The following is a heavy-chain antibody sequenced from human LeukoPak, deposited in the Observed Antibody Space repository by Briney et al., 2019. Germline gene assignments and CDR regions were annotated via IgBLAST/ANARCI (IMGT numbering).Heavy chain of an antibody. D-gene: IGHD1-26*01. V-gene: IGHV3-9*01. Sequence: PGGSLRLSCAASGFTFDDYAMHWVRQAPGKGLEWVSGISWNSGSIGYADSVKGRFTISRDNSKNTLYLQMNSLRAEDTAVYYCAKWEARGRFDYWGQGTLVTVSS. CDR2: ISWNSGSI. J-gene: IGHJ4*02. CDR3: AKWEARGRFDY. CDR1: GFTFDDYA.